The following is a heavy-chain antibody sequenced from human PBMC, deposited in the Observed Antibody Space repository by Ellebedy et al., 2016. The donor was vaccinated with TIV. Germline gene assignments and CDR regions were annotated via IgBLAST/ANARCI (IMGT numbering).Heavy chain of an antibody. D-gene: IGHD2-15*01. CDR3: AREYCSGGSCYAVFWFDP. J-gene: IGHJ5*02. CDR2: IKQDGSEK. V-gene: IGHV3-7*03. Sequence: GESLKISCAASGFSISDHYISWVRQAPGKGLEWVANIKQDGSEKYYVDSVKGRFTISRDNAKNSLYLQMNSLRAEDTAVYYCAREYCSGGSCYAVFWFDPWGQGTPVTVSS. CDR1: GFSISDHY.